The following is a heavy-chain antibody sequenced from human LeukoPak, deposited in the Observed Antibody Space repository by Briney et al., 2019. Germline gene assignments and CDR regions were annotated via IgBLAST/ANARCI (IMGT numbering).Heavy chain of an antibody. J-gene: IGHJ3*02. CDR1: GFTFSSYA. V-gene: IGHV3-64*01. CDR2: ISSNGGST. D-gene: IGHD1-26*01. Sequence: AGSLRLSCAASGFTFSSYAMHWVRQAPGKGLEYVSAISSNGGSTYYANSVKGRFTISRDNSKNTLYLQMGSLRAEDMAVYYCARALVGATTVDAFDIWGQRTMVTVSS. CDR3: ARALVGATTVDAFDI.